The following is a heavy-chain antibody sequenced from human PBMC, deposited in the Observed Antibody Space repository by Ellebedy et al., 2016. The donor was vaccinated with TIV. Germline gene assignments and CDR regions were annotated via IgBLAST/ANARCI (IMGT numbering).Heavy chain of an antibody. V-gene: IGHV3-74*01. CDR1: GFTFSNYW. CDR3: AKDGIVVPAALFDP. Sequence: GESLKISXAASGFTFSNYWMHWVRQAPGKGLVWVSRINTDESSIRYADSVKGRFTISRDNAKNTLYLQMNSLRAEDTAVYYCAKDGIVVPAALFDPWGQGTLVTVSS. D-gene: IGHD2-2*01. CDR2: INTDESSI. J-gene: IGHJ5*02.